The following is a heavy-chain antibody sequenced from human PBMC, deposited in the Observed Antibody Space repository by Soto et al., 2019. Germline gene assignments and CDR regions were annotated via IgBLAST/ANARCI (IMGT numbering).Heavy chain of an antibody. CDR3: ARDGNWNYEH. D-gene: IGHD1-7*01. CDR1: GYTFAGYG. J-gene: IGHJ4*02. V-gene: IGHV1-18*04. CDR2: ISVNNNKT. Sequence: ASVKVSCKASGYTFAGYGISWVRQAPGQGLEWMGWISVNNNKTHYAQRLLGRVTMTADTSTSTAYMELRSLRSDDTAMFYCARDGNWNYEHWGQGTLVTVSS.